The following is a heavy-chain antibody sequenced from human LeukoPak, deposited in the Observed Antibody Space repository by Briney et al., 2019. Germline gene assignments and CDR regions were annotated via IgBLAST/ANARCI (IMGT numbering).Heavy chain of an antibody. V-gene: IGHV4-34*01. Sequence: PSETLSLTCAVYGGSFSGYYWSWIRQPPGKGLEWIGEINHSGSTNYNPSLKSRVTISVDTSKNQFPLKLRSVNAADTAVYYCARQWGANGYGYFDYWGQGTLVTVSS. CDR1: GGSFSGYY. CDR2: INHSGST. CDR3: ARQWGANGYGYFDY. J-gene: IGHJ4*02. D-gene: IGHD5-12*01.